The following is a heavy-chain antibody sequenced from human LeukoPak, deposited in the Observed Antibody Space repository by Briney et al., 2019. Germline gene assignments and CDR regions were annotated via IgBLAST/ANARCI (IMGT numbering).Heavy chain of an antibody. J-gene: IGHJ4*02. CDR3: ARTLETDILTGYYLLFDY. Sequence: SETLSLTCTVSGGSISSGSYYWGWIRQPPGKGLEWIGSIYYSGSTYYNPSLKSRVTISVDTSKNQFSLKLSSVTAADTAVYYCARTLETDILTGYYLLFDYWGQGTLVTVSS. D-gene: IGHD3-9*01. CDR1: GGSISSGSYY. V-gene: IGHV4-39*01. CDR2: IYYSGST.